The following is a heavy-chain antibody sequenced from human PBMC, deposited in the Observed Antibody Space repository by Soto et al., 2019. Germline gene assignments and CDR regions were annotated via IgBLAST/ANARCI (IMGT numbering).Heavy chain of an antibody. V-gene: IGHV3-30*18. J-gene: IGHJ6*02. CDR3: AKDSDQLLFDYYYYGMDV. CDR2: VSYDGSLK. Sequence: QVQLVESGGGVVHPGRSLRLSCAASGFTFSRFGIHWVRQAPGKGLEWVAVVSYDGSLKYYADSVKGRFTISRDNSKNTLYLQMNSLIPEDTALYYCAKDSDQLLFDYYYYGMDVWGQGTTVTVSS. D-gene: IGHD2-2*01. CDR1: GFTFSRFG.